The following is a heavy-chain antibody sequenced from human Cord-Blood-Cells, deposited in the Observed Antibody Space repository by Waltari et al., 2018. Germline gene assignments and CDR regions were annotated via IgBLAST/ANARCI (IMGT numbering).Heavy chain of an antibody. J-gene: IGHJ3*02. CDR1: GGSSSGYY. Sequence: VQLHQWGAGLLTPWDTLSLTCAVDGGSSSGYYWRWTRQPPGKGLEWIGESNHSGSTNYNPSLKSRVTISVDPSKNQFSLKLSSVTAADTAVYYCARGPRLRAFDIWGQGTMVTVSS. CDR2: SNHSGST. D-gene: IGHD2-15*01. V-gene: IGHV4-34*01. CDR3: ARGPRLRAFDI.